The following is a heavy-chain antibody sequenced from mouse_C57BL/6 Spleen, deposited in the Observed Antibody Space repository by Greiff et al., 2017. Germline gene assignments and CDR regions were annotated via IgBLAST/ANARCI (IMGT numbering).Heavy chain of an antibody. Sequence: VQLQQSGPELVKPGASVKISCKASGYAFSSSWMNGVKQRPGKGLEWIGRIYPGDGDTNYNGKFKGKATLTADKSSSTAYMQLSSLTSEDSAVYFCARDTTVVGFDYWGQGTTLTVSS. D-gene: IGHD1-1*01. CDR1: GYAFSSSW. CDR3: ARDTTVVGFDY. CDR2: IYPGDGDT. J-gene: IGHJ2*01. V-gene: IGHV1-82*01.